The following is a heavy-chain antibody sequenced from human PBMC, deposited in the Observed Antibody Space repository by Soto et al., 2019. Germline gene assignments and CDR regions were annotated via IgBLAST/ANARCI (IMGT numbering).Heavy chain of an antibody. J-gene: IGHJ5*02. CDR1: GGTFSSYP. D-gene: IGHD6-6*01. Sequence: SVKVSCKASGGTFSSYPINWVRQAPGQGLDWIGRIIPVLGIANYAQKFQGRVTITADKSTSTAYMELSSVRSEDTAVYYCARAPRSKPPENWFDPWGQGTLVTVSS. CDR3: ARAPRSKPPENWFDP. CDR2: IIPVLGIA. V-gene: IGHV1-69*04.